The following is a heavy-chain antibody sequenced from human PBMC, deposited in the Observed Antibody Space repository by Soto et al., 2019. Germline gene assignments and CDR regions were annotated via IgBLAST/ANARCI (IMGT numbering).Heavy chain of an antibody. CDR3: ASLSLAQDSSGYHIFYY. D-gene: IGHD3-22*01. Sequence: GESPKISCKGSGYSFTSYWISWVRQMPGKGLEWMGRIDPSDSYTNYSPSFQGHVTISADKSISTAYQQWSSLKASDTAMYYCASLSLAQDSSGYHIFYYWGLGTLVLVSS. CDR1: GYSFTSYW. J-gene: IGHJ4*02. CDR2: IDPSDSYT. V-gene: IGHV5-10-1*01.